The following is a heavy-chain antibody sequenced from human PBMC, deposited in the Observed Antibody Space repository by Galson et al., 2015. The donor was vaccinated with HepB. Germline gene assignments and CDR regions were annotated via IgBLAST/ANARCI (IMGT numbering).Heavy chain of an antibody. J-gene: IGHJ4*02. Sequence: SLRLSCAASGFPFSDYYMSWIRQAPGKGLEWVSYISSSSSYTNYADSVKGRFTISRDNAKNSLYLQMNSLRAEDTAVYYCARDLSEYYGSGSYYKSNYFDYWGQGTLVTVSS. D-gene: IGHD3-10*01. CDR3: ARDLSEYYGSGSYYKSNYFDY. CDR1: GFPFSDYY. CDR2: ISSSSSYT. V-gene: IGHV3-11*06.